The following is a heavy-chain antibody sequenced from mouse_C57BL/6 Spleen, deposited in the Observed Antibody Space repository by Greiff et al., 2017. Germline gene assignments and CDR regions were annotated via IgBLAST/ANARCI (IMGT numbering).Heavy chain of an antibody. J-gene: IGHJ2*01. V-gene: IGHV1-64*01. CDR2: IHPNSGST. D-gene: IGHD2-1*01. CDR1: GYTFTSYW. Sequence: QVQLQPPGAELVKPGASVKLSCKASGYTFTSYWMHWVKQRPGQGLEWIGMIHPNSGSTNYNEKFKSKATLTVDKSSSTAYMQLSSLTSEDSAVYYCARSRNYYGNPVYFDYWGQGTTLTVSS. CDR3: ARSRNYYGNPVYFDY.